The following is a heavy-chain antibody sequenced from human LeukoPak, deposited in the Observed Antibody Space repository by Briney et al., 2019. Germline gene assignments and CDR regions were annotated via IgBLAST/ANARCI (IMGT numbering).Heavy chain of an antibody. V-gene: IGHV3-11*06. CDR3: ARDRVGGSYVFDI. CDR2: ISDSSGYT. CDR1: GFSVSGNY. J-gene: IGHJ3*02. Sequence: GGSLRLSCAASGFSVSGNYMSWVRQAPGKGLEWVSYISDSSGYTKDADSVKGRFTISRDNAKKSLYLQMNSLRAEDTAVYYCARDRVGGSYVFDIWGQGTMVTVSS. D-gene: IGHD1-26*01.